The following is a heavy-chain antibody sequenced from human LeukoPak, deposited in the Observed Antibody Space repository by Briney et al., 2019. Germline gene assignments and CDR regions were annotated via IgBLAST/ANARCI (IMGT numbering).Heavy chain of an antibody. D-gene: IGHD2-8*02. Sequence: SETLSLTCTVSGGSISSSSYYWGWIRQPPGKGLEWIGSIYYSGSTYYNPSLKSRVTISVDTSKNQFSLKLSSVTAADTAVYYRARRVLSTFGFDPWGQGTLVTVSS. CDR2: IYYSGST. CDR3: ARRVLSTFGFDP. V-gene: IGHV4-39*01. CDR1: GGSISSSSYY. J-gene: IGHJ5*02.